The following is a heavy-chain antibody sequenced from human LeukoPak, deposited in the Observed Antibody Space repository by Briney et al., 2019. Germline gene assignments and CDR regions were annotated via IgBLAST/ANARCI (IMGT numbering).Heavy chain of an antibody. CDR3: LNTGRRPYGGDSAGI. Sequence: PGGSLRLSCAASGFTFSDYWMHWVRQAPGKGLVWVSRINPDGTSTYYADSVKGRFTISRDNAKSTLYLQMNSLRGEDTAVYYCLNTGRRPYGGDSAGIWGQGTMVTVSS. CDR1: GFTFSDYW. J-gene: IGHJ3*02. V-gene: IGHV3-74*01. D-gene: IGHD2-21*01. CDR2: INPDGTST.